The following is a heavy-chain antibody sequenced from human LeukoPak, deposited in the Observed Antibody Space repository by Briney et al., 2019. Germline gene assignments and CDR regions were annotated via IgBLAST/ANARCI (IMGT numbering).Heavy chain of an antibody. CDR1: GGSISSGDYY. V-gene: IGHV4-61*08. J-gene: IGHJ4*02. D-gene: IGHD5-12*01. CDR3: ARDPGYGGIDY. CDR2: IYYSGST. Sequence: SETLSLTCTVSGGSISSGDYYWSWIRQPPGKGLEWIGYIYYSGSTNYNPSLKSRVTMSLDTSRNQFSLNLNSVTAADTAVYYCARDPGYGGIDYWGQGTLVTVSS.